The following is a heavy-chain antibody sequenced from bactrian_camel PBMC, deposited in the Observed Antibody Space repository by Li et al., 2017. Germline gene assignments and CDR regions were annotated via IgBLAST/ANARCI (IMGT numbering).Heavy chain of an antibody. D-gene: IGHD2*01. V-gene: IGHV3S10*01. CDR3: ASTPGW. J-gene: IGHJ4*01. CDR2: LDIDNST. Sequence: QLVESGGGSVQAGGSLRLSCAASGYTYRGNCIGWFRQASGKEREGVASLDIDNSTQYTDSVKGRFTISQDTAGLALNLQMNNLQSEDSAMYICASTPGWWGLGTQVTVS. CDR1: GYTYRGNC.